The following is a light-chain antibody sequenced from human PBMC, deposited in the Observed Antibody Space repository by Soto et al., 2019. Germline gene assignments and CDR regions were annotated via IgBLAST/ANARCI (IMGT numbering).Light chain of an antibody. CDR3: HQYDNRPFT. V-gene: IGKV1-33*01. Sequence: IQMTQSPSSLSASVGDRVTITCQASRDIDNYLNWYQQKPWKAPNLLIYDASNLEKGVPLRFSGSRSGTHFTLTISSLQPEDIGTYYCHQYDNRPFTFGQGTKLEIK. CDR1: RDIDNY. CDR2: DAS. J-gene: IGKJ2*01.